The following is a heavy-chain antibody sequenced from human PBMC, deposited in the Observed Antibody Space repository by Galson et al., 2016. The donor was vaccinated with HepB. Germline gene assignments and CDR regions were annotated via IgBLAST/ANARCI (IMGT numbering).Heavy chain of an antibody. D-gene: IGHD1-1*01. CDR3: AKGSLEGGFDY. CDR1: GDSVSDVGAA. V-gene: IGHV6-1*01. Sequence: CAISGDSVSDVGAAWNWIRQSPSRGLEWLGMTKYRSKWYFDYGASVKSRMTMSPDTSKSQLSLQLNSVTPEDTAVYYCAKGSLEGGFDYWGQGSLVTVSS. J-gene: IGHJ4*02. CDR2: TKYRSKWYF.